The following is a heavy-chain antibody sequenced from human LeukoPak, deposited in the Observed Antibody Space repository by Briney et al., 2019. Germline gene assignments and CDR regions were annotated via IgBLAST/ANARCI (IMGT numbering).Heavy chain of an antibody. J-gene: IGHJ4*02. Sequence: GGSLRLSCAASGLTVSSNHMSWVRQAPGKGLEWVSFIYSGGSTYYADSVKGRFTISRDNSKNTLYLQMNSLRAEDTAVYYCARATVTTPNFDYWGQGTLVTVSS. CDR3: ARATVTTPNFDY. D-gene: IGHD4-11*01. CDR2: IYSGGST. CDR1: GLTVSSNH. V-gene: IGHV3-53*01.